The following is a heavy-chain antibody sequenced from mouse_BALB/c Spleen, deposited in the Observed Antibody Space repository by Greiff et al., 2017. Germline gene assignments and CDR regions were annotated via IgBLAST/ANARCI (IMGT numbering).Heavy chain of an antibody. CDR1: GYTFTSYW. Sequence: VQLQQSGAELARPGASVKLSCKASGYTFTSYWMQWVKQRPGQGLEWIGAIYPGDGDTRYTQKFKGKATLTADKSSSTAYMQLSSLASEDSAVYYCARGGYYDYFDYWGQGTTLTVSS. V-gene: IGHV1-87*01. D-gene: IGHD2-3*01. CDR2: IYPGDGDT. CDR3: ARGGYYDYFDY. J-gene: IGHJ2*01.